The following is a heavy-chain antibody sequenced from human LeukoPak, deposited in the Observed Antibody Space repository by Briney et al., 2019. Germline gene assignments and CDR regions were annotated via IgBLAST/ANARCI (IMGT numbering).Heavy chain of an antibody. CDR1: GYTFNGYY. CDR2: INPNSGGT. CDR3: ARDRPYCSSTSCYTVADY. V-gene: IGHV1-2*02. J-gene: IGHJ4*02. Sequence: DSVKVPGKPSGYTFNGYYMHWVQQDPGQGLEWIGWINPNSGGTNYAQKFQGRVTMTRDTSISTAYMELSRLRSDDTAVYYCARDRPYCSSTSCYTVADYWGQGTLVTVSS. D-gene: IGHD2-2*02.